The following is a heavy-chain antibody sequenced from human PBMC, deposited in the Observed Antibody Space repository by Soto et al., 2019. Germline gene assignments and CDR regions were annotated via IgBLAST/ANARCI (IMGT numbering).Heavy chain of an antibody. CDR2: IHTGGEK. CDR1: GFTFSSYD. Sequence: PGGSLRLSCAASGFTFSSYDMHWVRQATGKGLEWVSSIHTGGEKYYPGSVKGRFAISRENDKNFLYLQMNSLRAEDTAVYYCARDRYSYYDFWSGSLPYYYYGMDVWGQGTTVTVSS. V-gene: IGHV3-13*04. J-gene: IGHJ6*02. D-gene: IGHD3-3*01. CDR3: ARDRYSYYDFWSGSLPYYYYGMDV.